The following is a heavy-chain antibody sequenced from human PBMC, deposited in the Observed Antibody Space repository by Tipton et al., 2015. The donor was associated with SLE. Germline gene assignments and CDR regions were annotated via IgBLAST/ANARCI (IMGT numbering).Heavy chain of an antibody. J-gene: IGHJ4*02. CDR3: ARGPQDYGGNLGY. CDR1: GFTFSSYW. V-gene: IGHV3-74*01. Sequence: GSLRLSCAASGFTFSSYWMHWVRQVPGEGLVWVSRIYTDDSSTTYADSVKGRFTISRDNAKNSLYLHMNSLRAEDTAVYYCARGPQDYGGNLGYWGQGTLVTVSS. CDR2: IYTDDSST. D-gene: IGHD4-23*01.